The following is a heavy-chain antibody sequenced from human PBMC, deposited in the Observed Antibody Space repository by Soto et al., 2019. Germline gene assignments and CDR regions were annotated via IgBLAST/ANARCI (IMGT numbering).Heavy chain of an antibody. V-gene: IGHV3-33*01. CDR1: RFTFSSYG. J-gene: IGHJ4*02. D-gene: IGHD3-10*01. CDR3: ARDSSSEWFGELLNFDY. Sequence: PGGALRISRAAARFTFSSYGLHWVRQGPGKGLGGVGVIWYDGSNKYYADSVKGRFTISRDNSKNTLYLQMNSLRAEDTAVYYCARDSSSEWFGELLNFDYWGQGTLVTVSS. CDR2: IWYDGSNK.